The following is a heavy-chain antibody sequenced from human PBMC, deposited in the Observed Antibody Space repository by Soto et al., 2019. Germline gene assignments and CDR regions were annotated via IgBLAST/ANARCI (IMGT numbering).Heavy chain of an antibody. D-gene: IGHD6-19*01. Sequence: PGGSLRLSCAASGFTFSSYAMHWVRQAPGKGLEWVAVISYDRSNKYYADSVKGRFTISRDNSKNTLYLQMNSLRAEDTAVYYCARDRSGWYKQSVSYYYGMDVWGQGTTVTVSS. CDR1: GFTFSSYA. V-gene: IGHV3-30-3*01. J-gene: IGHJ6*02. CDR2: ISYDRSNK. CDR3: ARDRSGWYKQSVSYYYGMDV.